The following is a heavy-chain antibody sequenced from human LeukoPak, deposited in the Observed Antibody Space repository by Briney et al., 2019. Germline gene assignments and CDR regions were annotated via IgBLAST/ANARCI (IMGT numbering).Heavy chain of an antibody. J-gene: IGHJ4*02. CDR3: ARDMNYNLDY. Sequence: GGSLRLSCAASGFIFRNSYMHWVRQAPGKGLVWVSRIDIDGNTNYADPVKGRFTISRDNAKSTVYLQMNSLRADDTAVYYCARDMNYNLDYWGQGNLVTVSP. CDR2: IDIDGNT. D-gene: IGHD1-7*01. CDR1: GFIFRNSY. V-gene: IGHV3-74*01.